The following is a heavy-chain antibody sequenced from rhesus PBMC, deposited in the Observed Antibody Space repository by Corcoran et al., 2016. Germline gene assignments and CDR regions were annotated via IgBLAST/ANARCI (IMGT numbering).Heavy chain of an antibody. J-gene: IGHJ5-1*01. CDR3: ARAPTEATTLRFDV. V-gene: IGHV4-127*01. Sequence: QVQLQESGPGLVKPSETLSLTCAVSGYSISRGYGWGWSRQPPGRGLEWIGQIYGGSGATYYNPSLTSRVTVSRDSSKTQFSLKLSSVTDADTAIYFCARAPTEATTLRFDVWGPGILVTVSS. D-gene: IGHD4-29*01. CDR1: GYSISRGYG. CDR2: IYGGSGAT.